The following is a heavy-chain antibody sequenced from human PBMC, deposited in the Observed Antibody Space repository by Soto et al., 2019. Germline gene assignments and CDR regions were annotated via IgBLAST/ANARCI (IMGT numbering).Heavy chain of an antibody. V-gene: IGHV4-30-2*01. D-gene: IGHD5-18*01. CDR1: GGSSSSGGYS. CDR3: ARVAAMGAIDY. Sequence: TLSLTCAVSGGSSSSGGYSWSWIRQPPGKGLEWIGYIYHSGSTYYNPSLKSRVTISVDRSKNQFSLKLSSVTAADTAVYYCARVAAMGAIDYWGQGTLVTVSS. J-gene: IGHJ4*02. CDR2: IYHSGST.